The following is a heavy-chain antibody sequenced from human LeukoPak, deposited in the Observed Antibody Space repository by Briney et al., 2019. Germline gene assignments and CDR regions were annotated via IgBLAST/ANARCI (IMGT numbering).Heavy chain of an antibody. CDR1: GYTFTGYY. Sequence: ASVKVSCKASGYTFTGYYMHWVRQAPGQGLEWMGWINPNSGGTNYAQKFQGRVTMTRDTSISTAYMELSRLRSDDTAVYYCARARGFWIGYLLDAFDIWGQGTMVTVSS. D-gene: IGHD3-3*01. CDR3: ARARGFWIGYLLDAFDI. CDR2: INPNSGGT. V-gene: IGHV1-2*02. J-gene: IGHJ3*02.